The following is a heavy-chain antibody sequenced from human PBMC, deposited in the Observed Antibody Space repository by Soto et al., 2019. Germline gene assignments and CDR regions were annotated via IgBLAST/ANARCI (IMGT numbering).Heavy chain of an antibody. CDR3: ARDYYGSATRLDY. Sequence: QVQLVESGGGVVQPGRSLRLSCAASGFTFSSYGMHWVRQAPGKGLEWVAVIWNDGSNKYYADSVKGGFTISRDNSKDTLYLQMNSLRAEDTAVYYCARDYYGSATRLDYWGQGTLVTVSS. J-gene: IGHJ4*02. CDR1: GFTFSSYG. V-gene: IGHV3-33*01. D-gene: IGHD3-10*01. CDR2: IWNDGSNK.